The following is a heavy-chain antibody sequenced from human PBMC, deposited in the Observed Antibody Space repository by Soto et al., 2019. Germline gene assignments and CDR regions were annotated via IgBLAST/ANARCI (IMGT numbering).Heavy chain of an antibody. D-gene: IGHD6-13*01. Sequence: ASVKVSCKASGGTFSSYTISWVRQAPGQGLEWMGRIIPILGIANYAQKFQVTVTITADKSTSTAYMELSSLRSEDTAVYYCAREKSGAAGKKNWFDPWGQGTLVTVSS. CDR2: IIPILGIA. J-gene: IGHJ5*02. V-gene: IGHV1-69*04. CDR1: GGTFSSYT. CDR3: AREKSGAAGKKNWFDP.